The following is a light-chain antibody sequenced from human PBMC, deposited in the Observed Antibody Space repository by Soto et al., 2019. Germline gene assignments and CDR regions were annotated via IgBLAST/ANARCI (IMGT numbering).Light chain of an antibody. CDR1: QSISSY. CDR2: AAS. Sequence: DLQMTQSPSSLSASVGDRVTITCRASQSISSYLNWYQQKPGKAPKLLIYAASSLQSGVPSRFXGSGSGTDFTLTISSLQPEDFATYYCQQSYRTPPFTFGPGTKVDIK. V-gene: IGKV1-39*01. J-gene: IGKJ3*01. CDR3: QQSYRTPPFT.